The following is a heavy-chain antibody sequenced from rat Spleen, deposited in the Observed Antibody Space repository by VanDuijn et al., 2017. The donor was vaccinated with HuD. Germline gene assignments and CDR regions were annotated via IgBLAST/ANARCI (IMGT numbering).Heavy chain of an antibody. CDR2: IWGNGNT. D-gene: IGHD1-1*01. V-gene: IGHV2-13*01. J-gene: IGHJ2*01. CDR3: AREGYYSGPFDY. Sequence: QVQXXESGPGXXXPSXXXSLXXTVXXXSLXXXGVXXVRRPPGKGLEWMGVIWGNGNTNYNSALKSRLSISRDTSKSQVFLKMNSLQTEDTATYYCAREGYYSGPFDYWGQGVMVTVSS. CDR1: XXSLXXXG.